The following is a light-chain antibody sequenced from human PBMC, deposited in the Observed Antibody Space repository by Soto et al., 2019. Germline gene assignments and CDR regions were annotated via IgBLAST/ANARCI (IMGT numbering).Light chain of an antibody. CDR3: QQYNSYSPWT. CDR2: GAS. V-gene: IGKV3-15*01. Sequence: EIVMTQSPATLSVSPGERATLSCRASQSVSSNLAWYQQKPGQAPRLLIYGASTRATGIPARFSGSGSGTEFTLTISSLQSEDSATYYCQQYNSYSPWTFGQGTKVDI. J-gene: IGKJ1*01. CDR1: QSVSSN.